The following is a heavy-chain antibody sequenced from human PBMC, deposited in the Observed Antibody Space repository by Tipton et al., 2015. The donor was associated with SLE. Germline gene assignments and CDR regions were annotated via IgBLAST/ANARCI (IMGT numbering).Heavy chain of an antibody. CDR3: ARDDYAARFEF. CDR1: GFTFSSYA. V-gene: IGHV3-30*03. Sequence: SLRLSCAASGFTFSSYAMSWVRQAPGKGLEWVAVLSYDGSNKYYADSVKGRFTISRDIFKNTVYLQMNSLRLDDTAIYYCARDDYAARFEFWGQGTLVTVSS. CDR2: LSYDGSNK. J-gene: IGHJ4*02. D-gene: IGHD4-17*01.